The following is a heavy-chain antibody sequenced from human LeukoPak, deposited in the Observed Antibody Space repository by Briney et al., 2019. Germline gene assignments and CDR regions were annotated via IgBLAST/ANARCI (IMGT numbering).Heavy chain of an antibody. J-gene: IGHJ4*02. CDR1: GFTFSNYW. Sequence: PGGSLRLSCAASGFTFSNYWMHWVRRAPGKGLVWVSRINSDGSSTSYTDSVKGRFTISRDNPKNTLYLQMNSLRAEDTAVYYCARDKDTAMVANYWGQGTLVTASS. V-gene: IGHV3-74*01. CDR3: ARDKDTAMVANY. D-gene: IGHD5-18*01. CDR2: INSDGSST.